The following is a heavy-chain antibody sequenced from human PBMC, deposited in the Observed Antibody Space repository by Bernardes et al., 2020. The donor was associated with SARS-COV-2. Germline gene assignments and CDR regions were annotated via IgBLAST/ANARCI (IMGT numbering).Heavy chain of an antibody. D-gene: IGHD5-12*01. CDR3: ASGPDMATINYFDY. J-gene: IGHJ4*02. Sequence: LSLPFTVAGCSIIRSRYCWGWISQPPGKGLEWIGSIYYSGSTDYNPSLKSRVTISVDTSKNQFSLKLSSVTAADTAVYYCASGPDMATINYFDYWGQGTLVTVSS. V-gene: IGHV4-39*01. CDR2: IYYSGST. CDR1: GCSIIRSRYC.